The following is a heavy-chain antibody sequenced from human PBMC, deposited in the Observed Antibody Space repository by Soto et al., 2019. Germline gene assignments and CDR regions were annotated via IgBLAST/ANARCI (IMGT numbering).Heavy chain of an antibody. J-gene: IGHJ1*01. V-gene: IGHV3-30*03. CDR3: ARDYGALPCDRIQH. Sequence: QLVESGGGVVQPGGSLTLSGAASGFSLDSYAMHWVRQAPGKGHEWLAVVSYDGKNIYYGDSVKGRFTISKDDSKNTLYLRMSSLTAEDTATYSCARDYGALPCDRIQHWGRGTLVTVSS. CDR2: VSYDGKNI. CDR1: GFSLDSYA. D-gene: IGHD3-10*01.